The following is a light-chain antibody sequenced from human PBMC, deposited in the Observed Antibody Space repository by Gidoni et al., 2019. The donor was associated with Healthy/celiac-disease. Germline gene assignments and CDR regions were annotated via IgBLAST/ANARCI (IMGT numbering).Light chain of an antibody. CDR3: QQSYSTLGFT. J-gene: IGKJ3*01. CDR2: AAS. V-gene: IGKV1-39*01. CDR1: QSISSY. Sequence: DTQMTQSPSSLSASLGDRATITCRARQSISSYLNLYQQKPGKGPKLLLYAASSLQSGVPSRFSGSGSGTDFTLTISSLQPEDFATYYCQQSYSTLGFTFGPGTKVDIK.